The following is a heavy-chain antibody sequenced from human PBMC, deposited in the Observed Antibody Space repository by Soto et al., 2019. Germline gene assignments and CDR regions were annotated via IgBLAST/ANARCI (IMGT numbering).Heavy chain of an antibody. CDR2: IYYSGST. J-gene: IGHJ6*02. CDR1: GGSISSGGYY. Sequence: PSETLSLTCTVSGGSISSGGYYWSWIRQHPGKGLEWIGYIYYSGSTYYNLSLKSRVTISVDTSKNQFSLKLSSVTAADTAVYYCARDPIWFGELLGHNYYYGMDVWGQGTTVTVSS. D-gene: IGHD3-10*01. CDR3: ARDPIWFGELLGHNYYYGMDV. V-gene: IGHV4-31*03.